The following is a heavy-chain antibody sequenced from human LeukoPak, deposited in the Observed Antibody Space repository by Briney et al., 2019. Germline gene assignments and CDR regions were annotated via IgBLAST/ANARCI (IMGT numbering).Heavy chain of an antibody. J-gene: IGHJ4*02. D-gene: IGHD4-17*01. V-gene: IGHV3-7*01. CDR1: VFTLRSYW. Sequence: PGGSLRLSCAASVFTLRSYWMSWVRQAPGKGLEWVANIKQDGSEKYYVDSVKGRFTISRDNAKNSLYLQMNSLRAEDTAVYYCAREEYGDYDYYFDYWGQGTLVTVSS. CDR3: AREEYGDYDYYFDY. CDR2: IKQDGSEK.